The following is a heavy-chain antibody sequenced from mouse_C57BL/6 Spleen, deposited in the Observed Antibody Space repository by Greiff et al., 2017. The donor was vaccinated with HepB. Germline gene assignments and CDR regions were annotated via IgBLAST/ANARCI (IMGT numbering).Heavy chain of an antibody. CDR1: GFTFTDYY. CDR2: IRNKANGYTT. V-gene: IGHV7-3*01. CDR3: ARSFYSNSAWFAY. Sequence: EVKLVESGGGLVQPGGSLSLSCAASGFTFTDYYMSWVRQPPGKALEWLGFIRNKANGYTTEYSASVKGRFTISIDNSQSILYLQMNALRAEDSATYYCARSFYSNSAWFAYWGQGTLVTVSA. D-gene: IGHD2-5*01. J-gene: IGHJ3*01.